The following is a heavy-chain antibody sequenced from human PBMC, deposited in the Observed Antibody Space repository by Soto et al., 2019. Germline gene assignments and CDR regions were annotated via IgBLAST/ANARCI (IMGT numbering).Heavy chain of an antibody. CDR1: GYKFGSAW. V-gene: IGHV5-51*01. CDR3: ARQLSHICDS. CDR2: IKPGTSDI. J-gene: IGHJ4*02. Sequence: EVQLVQSGDDIKKPGESLKISCKGVGYKFGSAWIGWVRQMPGKGLEWMGIIKPGTSDIRYSPSCRGHVTISADEAVSTAYLQWSSLKASDTAMYYCARQLSHICDSWGQGTLVTVSS. D-gene: IGHD3-3*02.